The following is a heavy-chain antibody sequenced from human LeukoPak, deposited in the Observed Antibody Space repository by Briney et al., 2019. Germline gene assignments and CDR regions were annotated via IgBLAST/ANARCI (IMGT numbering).Heavy chain of an antibody. D-gene: IGHD3-22*01. J-gene: IGHJ3*02. CDR3: ARGVAYYDSSGYFRGDDAFDI. CDR1: GGTFSSYA. V-gene: IGHV1-69*13. CDR2: IIPIFGTA. Sequence: SVKVSCKASGGTFSSYAISWVRPAPGQGLEWMGGIIPIFGTANYTQKFQGRVTITADESTSTAYMELSSLRSEDTAVYYCARGVAYYDSSGYFRGDDAFDIWGQGTMVTVSS.